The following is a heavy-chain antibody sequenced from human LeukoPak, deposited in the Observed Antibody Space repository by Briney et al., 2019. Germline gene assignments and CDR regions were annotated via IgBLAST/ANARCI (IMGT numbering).Heavy chain of an antibody. CDR1: GGSISSGDYY. V-gene: IGHV4-30-4*01. Sequence: SETLSLTCTVSGGSISSGDYYWSWIRQPPGKGLEWIGYIYYSGSTYYNPSLKSRVTISVDTSKNQFSLKLSSVTAADTAVYYCARLYSSGWSLDHWGQGTLVTVSS. J-gene: IGHJ4*02. CDR2: IYYSGST. D-gene: IGHD6-19*01. CDR3: ARLYSSGWSLDH.